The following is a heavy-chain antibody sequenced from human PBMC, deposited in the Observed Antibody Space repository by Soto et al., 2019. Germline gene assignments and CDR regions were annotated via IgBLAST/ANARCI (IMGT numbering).Heavy chain of an antibody. J-gene: IGHJ4*02. D-gene: IGHD6-19*01. CDR1: VYSFTSYW. CDR3: ARRSVAGTFDY. V-gene: IGHV5-10-1*01. CDR2: IYPSDSYT. Sequence: GESLKISCKGSVYSFTSYWISWVRQMPGKCLEWMGRIYPSDSYTXXSPSFQGXXTISAYKSISTXYLQWXSLKASDTAMYYCARRSVAGTFDYWCQGTLVTVSS.